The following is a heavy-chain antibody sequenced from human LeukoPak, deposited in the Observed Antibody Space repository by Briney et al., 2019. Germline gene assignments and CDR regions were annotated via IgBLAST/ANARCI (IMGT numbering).Heavy chain of an antibody. V-gene: IGHV1-69*13. D-gene: IGHD5-12*01. CDR3: AKDEGVANRWFDP. Sequence: SVKVSCKASGYTFTSYGISWVRQAPGQGLEWMGGIVPIFGSANYAQKFQGRVTITADESTTTAYMELTGLRSEDTAVYYCAKDEGVANRWFDPWGQGTLVTVSS. CDR2: IVPIFGSA. J-gene: IGHJ5*02. CDR1: GYTFTSYG.